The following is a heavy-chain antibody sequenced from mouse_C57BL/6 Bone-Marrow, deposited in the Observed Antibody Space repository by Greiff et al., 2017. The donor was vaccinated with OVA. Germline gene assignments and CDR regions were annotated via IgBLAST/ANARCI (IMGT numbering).Heavy chain of an antibody. CDR2: ISSGGDYI. J-gene: IGHJ2*01. V-gene: IGHV5-9-1*02. CDR3: TRGGSNFDY. Sequence: EVKVVESGEGLVKPGGSLKLSCAASGFTFSSYAMSWVRQTPEKRLEWVAYISSGGDYIYYADTVKGRFTISRDNARNTLYLQMSSLKSEDTAMYYCTRGGSNFDYWGQGTTLTVSS. CDR1: GFTFSSYA.